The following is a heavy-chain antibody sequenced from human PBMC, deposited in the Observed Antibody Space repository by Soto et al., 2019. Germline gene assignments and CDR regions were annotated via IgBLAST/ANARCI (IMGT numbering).Heavy chain of an antibody. D-gene: IGHD6-13*01. CDR2: ISNDGSNK. Sequence: QVQLVESGGGVVQPGRSLRLSCAASGFTFRSYGVHWVRQAPGKGLEWVAVISNDGSNKYYADSVKGRFTISRDTSKNTLYLQMNSLRAEDTAVYYCAKDYSTWCMDVWGQGTTVTVSS. V-gene: IGHV3-30*18. J-gene: IGHJ6*02. CDR3: AKDYSTWCMDV. CDR1: GFTFRSYG.